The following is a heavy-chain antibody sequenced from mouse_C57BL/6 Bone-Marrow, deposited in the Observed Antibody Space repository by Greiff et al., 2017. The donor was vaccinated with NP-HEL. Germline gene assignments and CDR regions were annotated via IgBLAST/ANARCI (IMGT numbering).Heavy chain of an antibody. CDR1: GYTFTSYW. V-gene: IGHV1-52*01. D-gene: IGHD1-1*01. J-gene: IGHJ3*01. Sequence: QVHVKQPGAELVRPGSSVKLSCKASGYTFTSYWMHWVKQRPIQGLEWIGNIDPSDSETHYNQKFKDKATLTVDKSSSTAYMQLSSLTSEDSAVYYCARRGYYGSSAAWFAYWGQGTLVTVSA. CDR3: ARRGYYGSSAAWFAY. CDR2: IDPSDSET.